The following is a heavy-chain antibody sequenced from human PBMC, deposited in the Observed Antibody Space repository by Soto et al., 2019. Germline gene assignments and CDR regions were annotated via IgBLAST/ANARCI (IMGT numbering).Heavy chain of an antibody. CDR1: GGSISSGYYY. J-gene: IGHJ6*02. CDR2: IYYSANT. Sequence: SETLSLTCSVSGGSISSGYYYWICIRQPPGKGLEWIGNIYYSANTYYNPSLKSRLIISIDTSTNQFSLKVGCVTAADTAVYYCASSSRYGMDVWGQGTTVTVSS. CDR3: ASSSRYGMDV. V-gene: IGHV4-30-4*01.